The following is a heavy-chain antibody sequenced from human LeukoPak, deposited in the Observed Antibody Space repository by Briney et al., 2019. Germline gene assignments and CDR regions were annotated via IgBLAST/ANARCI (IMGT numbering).Heavy chain of an antibody. CDR2: IFNTGNT. Sequence: PSETPSLTCSVSGGSINSHYWSWIRQPPGKRLEWIGYIFNTGNTNYNPSLASRVTMSVDTSRAQFFLRLSPVTAADTAIYYCASRPADTTWYGVFDYWSQGTLVTVSS. CDR1: GGSINSHY. CDR3: ASRPADTTWYGVFDY. V-gene: IGHV4-59*11. D-gene: IGHD3-10*01. J-gene: IGHJ4*02.